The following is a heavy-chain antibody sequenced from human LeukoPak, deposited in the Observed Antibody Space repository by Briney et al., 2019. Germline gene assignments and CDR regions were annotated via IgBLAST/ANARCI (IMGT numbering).Heavy chain of an antibody. J-gene: IGHJ6*03. Sequence: PGGSLRLSCAASGFTFSSYWMSWVRQAPGKGLEWVGRIKSKTDGGTTDYAAPVKGRFTISRDDSKNTLYLQMNSLKTEDTAVYYCTTVTADDYYYYYMDVWGKGTTVTVSS. CDR3: TTVTADDYYYYYMDV. D-gene: IGHD3-16*01. CDR2: IKSKTDGGTT. V-gene: IGHV3-15*01. CDR1: GFTFSSYW.